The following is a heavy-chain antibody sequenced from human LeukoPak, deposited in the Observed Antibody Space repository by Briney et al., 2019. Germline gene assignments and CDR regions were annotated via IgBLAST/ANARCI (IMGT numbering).Heavy chain of an antibody. CDR2: ISYDGSNK. CDR3: ARPQLEMGAFDI. V-gene: IGHV3-30*09. Sequence: GRSLRLSCAASGFTFSSYAMHWVRQAPGKGLERVAVISYDGSNKYYADSVKGRFAISRDNSKNTLYLQMNSLRAEDTAVYYCARPQLEMGAFDIWGQGTMVTVSS. D-gene: IGHD5-24*01. J-gene: IGHJ3*02. CDR1: GFTFSSYA.